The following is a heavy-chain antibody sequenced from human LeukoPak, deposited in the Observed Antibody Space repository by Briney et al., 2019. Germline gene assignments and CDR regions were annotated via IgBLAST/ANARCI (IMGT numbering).Heavy chain of an antibody. V-gene: IGHV3-15*01. CDR2: IKSKTDGGTT. D-gene: IGHD3-22*01. J-gene: IGHJ4*02. CDR1: GFTFSSYA. Sequence: GGSLRLSCAASGFTFSSYAMSWVRQAPGKGLEWVGRIKSKTDGGTTDYAAPVKGRFTISRDDSKNTLYLQMNSLKTEDAAVYYCTTGDYYDSSGYHDYWGQGTLVTVSS. CDR3: TTGDYYDSSGYHDY.